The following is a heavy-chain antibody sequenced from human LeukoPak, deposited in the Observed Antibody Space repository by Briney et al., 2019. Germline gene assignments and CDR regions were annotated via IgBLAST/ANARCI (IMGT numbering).Heavy chain of an antibody. D-gene: IGHD6-19*01. Sequence: ASVKVSCKASGYTFTSYYMHWVRQAPGQGLEWMGIINPSGGSTSYAQKFQGRVTMTRDTSTSTVYMELSSLRSEDTGVYYCARVPSSGWYYYWGQGTLVTVSS. CDR3: ARVPSSGWYYY. V-gene: IGHV1-46*01. J-gene: IGHJ4*02. CDR1: GYTFTSYY. CDR2: INPSGGST.